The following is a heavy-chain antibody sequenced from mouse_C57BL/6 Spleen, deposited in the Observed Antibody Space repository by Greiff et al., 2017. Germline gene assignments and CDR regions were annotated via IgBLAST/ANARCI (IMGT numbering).Heavy chain of an antibody. CDR3: ASSGEPYYAMDY. CDR2: ILPGGGP. CDR1: GFSLTSYS. Sequence: VQLVESGPGLVAPSQSLSITCTASGFSLTSYSISWVRQPPGKGLEWLGGILPGGGPTNNSALKTRLSISKDNSKSKVFLKMSSLQTDDTARYYCASSGEPYYAMDYWGQGTSVTVSA. J-gene: IGHJ4*01. D-gene: IGHD1-3*01. V-gene: IGHV2-9-1*01.